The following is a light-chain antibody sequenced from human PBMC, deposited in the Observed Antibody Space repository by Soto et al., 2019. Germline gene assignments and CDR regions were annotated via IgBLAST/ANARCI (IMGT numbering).Light chain of an antibody. Sequence: EIVMTQSPATLSVSPGERATLSCRASQSVRSNLAWYQQKPGQAPRRLIYGASTRATGIPARFSGSGSGTEFTLTISSLQSEDFAVYYCQQYKNWPSITFGQGTRLEIK. J-gene: IGKJ5*01. CDR1: QSVRSN. CDR3: QQYKNWPSIT. V-gene: IGKV3-15*01. CDR2: GAS.